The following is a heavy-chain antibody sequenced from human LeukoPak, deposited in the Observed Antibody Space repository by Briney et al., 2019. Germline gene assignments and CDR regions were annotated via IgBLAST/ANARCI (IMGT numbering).Heavy chain of an antibody. CDR3: AKDVNRMISWLDP. D-gene: IGHD3-16*01. J-gene: IGHJ5*02. CDR2: ISGSGGGT. Sequence: GGSLRLSCAASGFIFSNYAMSWVRQAPGKGLEWVSAISGSGGGTYYADSVKGRFTISRDNSKNTLYLQMNSLRAEDTAVYYCAKDVNRMISWLDPWGQGTLVTVSS. V-gene: IGHV3-23*01. CDR1: GFIFSNYA.